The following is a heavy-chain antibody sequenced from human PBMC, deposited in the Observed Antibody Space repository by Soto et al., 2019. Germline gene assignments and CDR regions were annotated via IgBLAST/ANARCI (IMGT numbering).Heavy chain of an antibody. D-gene: IGHD3-9*01. CDR3: SYDTFGDKDF. V-gene: IGHV3-74*01. CDR2: VNPDGTIT. CDR1: GYTFSHYW. Sequence: EVQLVESGGDLVQPGGSLRLSCAASGYTFSHYWMHWVRQAPGKGLVWVSRVNPDGTITTYADSVKGRFTISRDNAKNTLYLQMNSLGVEDTALNYCSYDTFGDKDFWGQGTPVTVSS. J-gene: IGHJ4*02.